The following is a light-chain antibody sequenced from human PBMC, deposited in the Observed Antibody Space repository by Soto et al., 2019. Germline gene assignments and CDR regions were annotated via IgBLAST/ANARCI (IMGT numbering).Light chain of an antibody. CDR1: QSVLYSSNNKNY. CDR3: QQYYSTPQT. CDR2: WAS. J-gene: IGKJ2*01. Sequence: DIVMTQSPDSLAVSLGERATINCKSSQSVLYSSNNKNYLAWYQQKPRQPPKLLIYWASTRESGVPDRISGSGSGTDFTLTISSLQAEDVAVYYCQQYYSTPQTFGQGTKLEIK. V-gene: IGKV4-1*01.